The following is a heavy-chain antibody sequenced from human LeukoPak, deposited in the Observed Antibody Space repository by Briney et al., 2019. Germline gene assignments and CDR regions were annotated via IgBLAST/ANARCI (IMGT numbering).Heavy chain of an antibody. J-gene: IGHJ6*02. V-gene: IGHV1-2*02. CDR3: ARDLSSDEPDYYDSSGYYDYYYYGMDV. D-gene: IGHD3-22*01. CDR2: INPNSGGT. Sequence: GASVKVSCKASGYTFTGYYMHWVRQAPGQGLEWMGWINPNSGGTNYAQKFQGRVTMTRNTSISTAYMELSSLRSEDTAVYYCARDLSSDEPDYYDSSGYYDYYYYGMDVWGQGTTVTVSS. CDR1: GYTFTGYY.